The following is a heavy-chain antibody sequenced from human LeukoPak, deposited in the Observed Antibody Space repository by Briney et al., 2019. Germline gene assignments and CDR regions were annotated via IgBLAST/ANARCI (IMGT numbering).Heavy chain of an antibody. J-gene: IGHJ4*02. Sequence: SVKVSCKASGGTFSSYAISWVRQAPGQGLEWMGGIIPIFGTANYAQKFQGRVTMTEDTSTDTAYMELSSLRSEDTAVYYCATFRYYYGSGSYYVFDYWGQGTLVTVSS. V-gene: IGHV1-69*06. D-gene: IGHD3-10*01. CDR3: ATFRYYYGSGSYYVFDY. CDR1: GGTFSSYA. CDR2: IIPIFGTA.